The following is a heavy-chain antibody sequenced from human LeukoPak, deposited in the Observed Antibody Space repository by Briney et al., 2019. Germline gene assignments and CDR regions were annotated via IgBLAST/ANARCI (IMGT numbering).Heavy chain of an antibody. CDR2: IYYSGST. Sequence: PSETLFLTCTVSGGSISSSSYYWGWIRQPPGKGLEWIGIIYYSGSTYYNPSLKSRVTISVDTSKNQFSLKLSSVTAADTAVYYCARVGRYCSSTSCYASFCDYWGQGTLVTVSS. J-gene: IGHJ4*02. CDR3: ARVGRYCSSTSCYASFCDY. V-gene: IGHV4-39*07. D-gene: IGHD2-2*01. CDR1: GGSISSSSYY.